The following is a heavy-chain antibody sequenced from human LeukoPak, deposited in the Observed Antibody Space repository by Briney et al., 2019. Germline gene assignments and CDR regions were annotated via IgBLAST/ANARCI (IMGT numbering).Heavy chain of an antibody. CDR1: GFPFSAYA. V-gene: IGHV3-23*01. CDR2: ITGSGGFT. CDR3: VRSLDY. J-gene: IGHJ4*02. Sequence: GGSLRLSCAASGFPFSAYAMNWVRQAPGKGLEWVSVITGSGGFTQYADSVKGRFTISRDNSKNTVYLQMNSLRVEDTALYYCVRSLDYWGQGTLVTVSS.